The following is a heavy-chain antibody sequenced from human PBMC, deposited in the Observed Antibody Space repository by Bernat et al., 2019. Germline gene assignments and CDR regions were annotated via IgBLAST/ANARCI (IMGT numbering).Heavy chain of an antibody. CDR3: ATAYTIFGVVIHNWFDP. CDR2: FDPEDGET. J-gene: IGHJ5*02. V-gene: IGHV1-24*01. D-gene: IGHD3-3*01. Sequence: QVQLVQSGAEVKKPGASVKVSCKVSGYTLTELSMHWVRQAPGKGLEWMGGFDPEDGETIYAQKFQGRVTMTEETSTDTAYMELSSLRSEDTAVYYCATAYTIFGVVIHNWFDPWGQGTLVTVSS. CDR1: GYTLTELS.